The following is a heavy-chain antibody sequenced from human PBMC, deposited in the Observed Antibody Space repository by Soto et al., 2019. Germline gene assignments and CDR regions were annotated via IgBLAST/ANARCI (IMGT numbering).Heavy chain of an antibody. D-gene: IGHD3-16*01. V-gene: IGHV4-59*01. CDR2: IYFNGNT. Sequence: PSETLSLTCTVSAASFSKYYWTWIRQPPGKGLEWIGYIYFNGNTKYNPSLEGRLTISIDTSKKEFSLKLTSVTAADAAVYYCASVTFGGFFDYWGQGTLVTVSS. CDR3: ASVTFGGFFDY. J-gene: IGHJ4*02. CDR1: AASFSKYY.